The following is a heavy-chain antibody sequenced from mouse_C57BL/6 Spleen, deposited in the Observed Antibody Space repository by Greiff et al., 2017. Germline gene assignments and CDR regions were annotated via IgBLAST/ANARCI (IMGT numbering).Heavy chain of an antibody. V-gene: IGHV1-82*01. J-gene: IGHJ4*01. D-gene: IGHD1-1*01. CDR3: ARDYGSSPYAMDY. CDR2: IYPGDGDT. CDR1: GYAFSSSW. Sequence: QVQLQQSGPELVKPGASVKISCKASGYAFSSSWMNWVKQRPVKGLEWIGRIYPGDGDTNYNGKFKGKATLTADKSSSTAYLQLSSLTSEDSAVSCCARDYGSSPYAMDYWGQGTSVTVSS.